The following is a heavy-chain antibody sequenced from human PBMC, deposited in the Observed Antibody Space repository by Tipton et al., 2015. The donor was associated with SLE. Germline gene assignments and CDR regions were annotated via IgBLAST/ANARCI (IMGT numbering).Heavy chain of an antibody. J-gene: IGHJ6*02. Sequence: VQLVQSGAEVKKPGESLKISCKDSEYSFTSDWIAWVHQMPGKGLEWMGIIYLGDSDTRYSPSLQGQVTISADKSISTAYVQWSSLKASDTATYYCARQRGDYYGMDVWGQGTTVTVSS. CDR1: EYSFTSDW. CDR2: IYLGDSDT. CDR3: ARQRGDYYGMDV. V-gene: IGHV5-51*07.